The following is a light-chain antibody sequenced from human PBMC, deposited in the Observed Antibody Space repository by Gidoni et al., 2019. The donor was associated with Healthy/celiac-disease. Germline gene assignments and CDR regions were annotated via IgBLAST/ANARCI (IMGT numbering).Light chain of an antibody. CDR2: GAS. Sequence: IVMTQSPATLSVSPGERATLPCRASQSVSSNLAWYQQNPGQAPRLLIYGASTRATGIPARFSGSGSGTEFTLTISSLQSEDFAVYYCQQYNNWPYTFGQGTKLEIK. V-gene: IGKV3-15*01. CDR3: QQYNNWPYT. CDR1: QSVSSN. J-gene: IGKJ2*01.